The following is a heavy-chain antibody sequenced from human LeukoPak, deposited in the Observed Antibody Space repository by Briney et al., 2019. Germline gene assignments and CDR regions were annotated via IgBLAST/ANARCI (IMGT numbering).Heavy chain of an antibody. J-gene: IGHJ4*02. CDR3: ARAGYGDSDFDY. CDR1: GYSISTSYY. Sequence: SVTLSLTCTVSGYSISTSYYWGWIRQPPGKGLEWIGSIYHSGNTYYNPSLKSRVTISVDTSKNQFSLKLNSVTAADTAVYYCARAGYGDSDFDYWGQGTLVTVSS. V-gene: IGHV4-38-2*02. D-gene: IGHD4-17*01. CDR2: IYHSGNT.